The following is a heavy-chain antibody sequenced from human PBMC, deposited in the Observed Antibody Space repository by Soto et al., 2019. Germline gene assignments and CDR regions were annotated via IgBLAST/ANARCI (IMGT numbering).Heavy chain of an antibody. Sequence: QVQVVQSGAEVKKPGASVKISCKASGYSFTTYAMHWVRQAPGQRLEWMAWINGGNGNTKYSQKFQDRVTITRDTSANIAYMELSSLRSEDSAVYCCARGKGMEENYYYHGMGVWGQGTTVSVSS. CDR3: ARGKGMEENYYYHGMGV. CDR2: INGGNGNT. D-gene: IGHD1-1*01. CDR1: GYSFTTYA. V-gene: IGHV1-3*01. J-gene: IGHJ6*02.